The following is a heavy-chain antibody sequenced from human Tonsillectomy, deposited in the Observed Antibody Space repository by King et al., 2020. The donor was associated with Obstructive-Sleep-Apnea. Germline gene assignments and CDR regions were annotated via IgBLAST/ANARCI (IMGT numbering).Heavy chain of an antibody. CDR2: INPNSGGP. CDR3: TGWAGWTYYDILTGYFDCDY. Sequence: VKSGAEVKKPGASVKVSCKASGYTFTNYYMHWVRQAPGQGLEWMGWINPNSGGPYYAQRFQGRGTMTRDTSIRTAYMDLSRLGADDTAVYYCTGWAGWTYYDILTGYFDCDYWGQGTLVSVSS. D-gene: IGHD3-9*01. CDR1: GYTFTNYY. V-gene: IGHV1-2*02. J-gene: IGHJ4*02.